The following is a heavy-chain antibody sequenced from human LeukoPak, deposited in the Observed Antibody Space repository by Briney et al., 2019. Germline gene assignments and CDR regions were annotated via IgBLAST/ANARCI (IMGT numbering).Heavy chain of an antibody. V-gene: IGHV3-21*01. CDR1: GFTFSSNS. J-gene: IGHJ4*02. Sequence: GGSLRLSCAASGFTFSSNSMNWVRQAPGKGLEWVSAISGDSRYIYYADSVRGRFTISRDNAENSLYLQMNSLRVEDTAVYYCARAPTVLVGYCSSSSCQADYWGQGTLVTVSS. D-gene: IGHD2-2*01. CDR3: ARAPTVLVGYCSSSSCQADY. CDR2: ISGDSRYI.